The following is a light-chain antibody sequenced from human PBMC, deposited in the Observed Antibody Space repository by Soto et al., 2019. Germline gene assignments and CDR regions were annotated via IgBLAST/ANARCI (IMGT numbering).Light chain of an antibody. Sequence: EVVLTQSPATLSLSPGERPTLSCRASQSVRSYLAWFQHKPGQAPRLLIYDPSNRASGIPGRFSGSGFGTDVTLTISSVEPEDFGVYYCEQRTNWPPLTFGGGTMVEIK. J-gene: IGKJ4*01. CDR3: EQRTNWPPLT. V-gene: IGKV3-11*01. CDR1: QSVRSY. CDR2: DPS.